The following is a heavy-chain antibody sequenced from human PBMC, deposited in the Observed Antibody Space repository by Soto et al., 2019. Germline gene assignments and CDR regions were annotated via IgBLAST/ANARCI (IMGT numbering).Heavy chain of an antibody. Sequence: TSETLSLTCTVSGGTISSYYWSWIRQPPGKGLEWIGYIYYSGSTNYNPSLKSRVTISVDTSKNQFSLKLSSVTAADTAVYYCASVLYCSGGSCYSRGAFDIWGQGTMVTVSS. CDR3: ASVLYCSGGSCYSRGAFDI. D-gene: IGHD2-15*01. J-gene: IGHJ3*02. CDR2: IYYSGST. CDR1: GGTISSYY. V-gene: IGHV4-59*01.